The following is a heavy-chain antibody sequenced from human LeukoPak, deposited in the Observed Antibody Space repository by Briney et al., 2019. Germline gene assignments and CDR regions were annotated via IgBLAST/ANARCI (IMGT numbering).Heavy chain of an antibody. Sequence: GGSLRLSCAASGFTFSRYTMNWVRQAPGKGLEWVANIKQDGSEKYYVDSVKGRFTISRDNAKNSLYLQMNSLRAEDTAVYYCARDLYYDFWSGYLWGQGTLVTVSS. J-gene: IGHJ5*02. D-gene: IGHD3-3*01. CDR1: GFTFSRYT. V-gene: IGHV3-7*01. CDR3: ARDLYYDFWSGYL. CDR2: IKQDGSEK.